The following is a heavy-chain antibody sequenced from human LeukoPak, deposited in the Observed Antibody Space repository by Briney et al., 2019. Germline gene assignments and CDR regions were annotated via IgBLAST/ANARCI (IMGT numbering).Heavy chain of an antibody. CDR1: GCTFSNYA. CDR3: RKGLYQDYSGIGDY. V-gene: IGHV3-23*01. J-gene: IGHJ4*02. D-gene: IGHD5-12*01. Sequence: GGSLRLSCAASGCTFSNYALSWVRQAPGKGLEWVSSISGSGGNTYYADSVKGRFTISRDNAKNTLYLQMNGLRAEDMAVYFCRKGLYQDYSGIGDYWGQGTLVTVSS. CDR2: ISGSGGNT.